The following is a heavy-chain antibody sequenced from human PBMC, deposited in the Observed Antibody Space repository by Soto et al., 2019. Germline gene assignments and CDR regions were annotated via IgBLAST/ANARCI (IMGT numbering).Heavy chain of an antibody. V-gene: IGHV1-69*01. CDR1: GGTFSTYG. CDR3: AREKGFGAAAEFDY. Sequence: QVQLVQSGAEVKKRGSSVKVSCKASGGTFSTYGLNWVRQAPGQGLEWMGGIIPIFGTTTYAQKFQGRVTITADESTSTTYMELSSLRSEDTAVYYCAREKGFGAAAEFDYWGQGTLLTVSS. J-gene: IGHJ4*02. CDR2: IIPIFGTT. D-gene: IGHD6-13*01.